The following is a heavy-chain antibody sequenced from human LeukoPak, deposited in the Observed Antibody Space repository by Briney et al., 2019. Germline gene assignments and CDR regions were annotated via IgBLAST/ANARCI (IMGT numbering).Heavy chain of an antibody. J-gene: IGHJ4*02. V-gene: IGHV1-2*02. CDR2: INPKIADT. D-gene: IGHD2-2*01. CDR3: ARSLPYANRNPHIDH. CDR1: GYTFNDIY. Sequence: ASVKVSCKATGYTFNDIYVHWVRQAPGQGLEWMGWINPKIADTIYAQSERGRVIMTSDTSITTSYLELSSLRSDDTAVYYCARSLPYANRNPHIDHWGQGTLITVSS.